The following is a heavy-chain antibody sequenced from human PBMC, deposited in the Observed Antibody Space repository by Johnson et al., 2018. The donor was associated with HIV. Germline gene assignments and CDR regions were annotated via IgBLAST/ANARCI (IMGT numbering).Heavy chain of an antibody. J-gene: IGHJ3*02. V-gene: IGHV3-23*04. CDR2: ISGSGGST. D-gene: IGHD5-24*01. CDR1: GFTFPDYG. CDR3: AKARRVPYGLESDAFDI. Sequence: VQLVESGGGLVRPGGSLRLSCAASGFTFPDYGMNWVRQVPGKGLEWVSGISGSGGSTYYADSVKGRFTISRDKSKNSLYLQMNSLRAEDTAVYYCAKARRVPYGLESDAFDIWGQGTMVTVSS.